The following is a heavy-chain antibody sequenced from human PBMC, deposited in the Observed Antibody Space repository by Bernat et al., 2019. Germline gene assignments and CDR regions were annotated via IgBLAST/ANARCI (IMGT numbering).Heavy chain of an antibody. CDR1: GFTFSSYA. CDR2: ISGSGGST. CDR3: VKCSGGSCYSGSDC. D-gene: IGHD2-15*01. V-gene: IGHV3-23*01. J-gene: IGHJ4*02. Sequence: EVQLLESGGGLVQPGGSLRLSCAASGFTFSSYAMSWVRQAPGKGLEWVSGISGSGGSTYYADSVKGRFTISRDNSKNTLYLQMNSLRAEDTAVYYCVKCSGGSCYSGSDCWGQGTLVTVS.